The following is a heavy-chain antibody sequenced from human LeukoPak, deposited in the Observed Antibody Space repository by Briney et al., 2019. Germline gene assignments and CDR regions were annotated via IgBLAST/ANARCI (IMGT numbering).Heavy chain of an antibody. CDR2: FDPEDGET. J-gene: IGHJ4*02. CDR1: GYTLTELS. Sequence: ASLKVSCKVFGYTLTELSMHWVRQAPGKGLEWMGGFDPEDGETIYAQKFQGRVTVTEDTSTDTAYMELSSLRSEDTAVYYCATVSLYSGYDGWGQGTLVTVSS. V-gene: IGHV1-24*01. CDR3: ATVSLYSGYDG. D-gene: IGHD5-12*01.